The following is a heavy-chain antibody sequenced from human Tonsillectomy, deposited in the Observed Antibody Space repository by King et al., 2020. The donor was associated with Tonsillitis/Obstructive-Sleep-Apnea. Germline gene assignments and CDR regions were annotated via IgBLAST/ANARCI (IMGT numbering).Heavy chain of an antibody. V-gene: IGHV4-31*03. J-gene: IGHJ3*02. CDR1: GGSISSANHY. CDR2: IYYSGST. Sequence: QLQESGPGLVRPSQTLSLTCTVSGGSISSANHYWSWIRQHPGKGLEWIGYIYYSGSTYYNPSLKSRVTISVDTSQNQFSLKLTSVTAADTAVDYCARVRFYYDTSGYDAFDIWGQGTIVTVSS. D-gene: IGHD3-22*01. CDR3: ARVRFYYDTSGYDAFDI.